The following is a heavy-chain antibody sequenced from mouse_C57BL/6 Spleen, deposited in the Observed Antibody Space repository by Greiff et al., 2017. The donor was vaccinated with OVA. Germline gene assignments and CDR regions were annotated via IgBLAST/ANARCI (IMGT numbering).Heavy chain of an antibody. Sequence: EVKLMESGPELVKPGASVKISCKASGYSFTDYNMNWVKQSNGKSLEWIGVINPNYGTTSYNQKFKGKPTLTVDQSSSTAYMQLNSLTSEDSAVYYCAREEGTEYFDVWGTGTTVTVSS. CDR1: GYSFTDYN. V-gene: IGHV1-39*01. CDR2: INPNYGTT. D-gene: IGHD3-3*01. J-gene: IGHJ1*03. CDR3: AREEGTEYFDV.